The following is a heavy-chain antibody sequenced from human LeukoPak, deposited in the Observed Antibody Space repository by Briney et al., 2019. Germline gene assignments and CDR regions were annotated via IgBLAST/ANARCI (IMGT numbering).Heavy chain of an antibody. D-gene: IGHD1-1*01. J-gene: IGHJ3*02. CDR1: GGTFSSYA. CDR2: IIPIFGTA. Sequence: ASVKVSCKASGGTFSSYAISWVRQAPGQGLEWMGGIIPIFGTANDAQKFQGRVTITADESTSTAYMELSSLRSEDTAVYYCARAEIGLRYNWNDVTAFDIWGQGTMVTVSS. V-gene: IGHV1-69*01. CDR3: ARAEIGLRYNWNDVTAFDI.